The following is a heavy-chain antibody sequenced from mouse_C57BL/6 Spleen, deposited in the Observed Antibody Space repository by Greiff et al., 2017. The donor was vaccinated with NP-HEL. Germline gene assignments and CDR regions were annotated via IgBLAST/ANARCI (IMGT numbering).Heavy chain of an antibody. Sequence: QVQLQQSGAELVKPGASVKLSCKASGYTFTSYWMQWVKQRPGQGLEWIGEIDPSDSYTNYNQKFKGKATLTVDTSSSTAYMQLSSLTSEDSAVYYCAREGTGRAMDYWGQGTSVTVSS. J-gene: IGHJ4*01. CDR1: GYTFTSYW. CDR3: AREGTGRAMDY. CDR2: IDPSDSYT. D-gene: IGHD4-1*01. V-gene: IGHV1-50*01.